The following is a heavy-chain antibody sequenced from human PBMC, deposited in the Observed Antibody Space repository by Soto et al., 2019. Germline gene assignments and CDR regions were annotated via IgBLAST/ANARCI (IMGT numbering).Heavy chain of an antibody. CDR3: VTVLPHANSWFDY. CDR2: IKSRTENETT. Sequence: PGGFLRLSCAASGFTFSNVWLSWVRQGPGKGLEWFGRIKSRTENETTDYASPARGRFIISRDDSKNMLYLQLNSLKSEDTGVYYCVTVLPHANSWFDYWGQGTPVTVSS. J-gene: IGHJ4*02. D-gene: IGHD2-2*01. V-gene: IGHV3-15*01. CDR1: GFTFSNVW.